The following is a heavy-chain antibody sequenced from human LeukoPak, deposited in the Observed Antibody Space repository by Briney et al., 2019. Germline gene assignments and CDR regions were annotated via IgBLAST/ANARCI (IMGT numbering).Heavy chain of an antibody. CDR2: INPNSGGT. D-gene: IGHD2-15*01. J-gene: IGHJ5*02. CDR3: ASSYCSGGSCYRFDP. V-gene: IGHV1-2*02. Sequence: GASVKVSCKASGYTFTGYYMHWVRQAPGQGPEWMGWINPNSGGTNYAQKFQGRVTMTRDTSISTAYMELSRLRSDDTAVYYCASSYCSGGSCYRFDPWGQGTLVTVSS. CDR1: GYTFTGYY.